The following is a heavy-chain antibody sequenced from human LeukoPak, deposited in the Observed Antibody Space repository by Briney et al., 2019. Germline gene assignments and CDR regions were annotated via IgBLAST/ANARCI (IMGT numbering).Heavy chain of an antibody. D-gene: IGHD3-9*01. J-gene: IGHJ6*02. Sequence: SGPALVKPTQPLTLTCTFSGFSLRTSGMCVSWIRQPPVKALEWLARIDWDDDKYYSTSLKTRLTISKDTSKNQVVLTMTNMDPVDTATYYCARMILTGYHPYGMDVWGQGTTVTVSS. CDR3: ARMILTGYHPYGMDV. CDR2: IDWDDDK. V-gene: IGHV2-70*11. CDR1: GFSLRTSGMC.